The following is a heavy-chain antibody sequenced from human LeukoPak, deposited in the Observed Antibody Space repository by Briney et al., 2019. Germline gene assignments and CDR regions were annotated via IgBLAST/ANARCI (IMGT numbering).Heavy chain of an antibody. CDR2: ISWDGGST. D-gene: IGHD3-10*01. Sequence: GGSLRLSCAASGFTFDDYAMHWVRHAPGKGLEWVSLISWDGGSTYYADSVKGRFTISRDNSKNTLYLQMNSLRAEDTAVYYCARADGSGPDYYYYGMDVWGQGTTVTVSS. CDR1: GFTFDDYA. V-gene: IGHV3-43D*03. CDR3: ARADGSGPDYYYYGMDV. J-gene: IGHJ6*02.